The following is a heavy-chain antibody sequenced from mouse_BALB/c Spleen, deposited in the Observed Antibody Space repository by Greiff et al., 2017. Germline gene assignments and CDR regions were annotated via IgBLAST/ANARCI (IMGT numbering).Heavy chain of an antibody. CDR2: SRNKANDYTT. Sequence: EVMLVESGGGLVQPGGSLRLSCATSGFTFSDFYMEWVRQPPGKRLEWIAASRNKANDYTTEYSASVKGRFIVSRDTSQSILYLQMNALRAEDTAIYYCARDARVRRPYYAMDYWGQGTSVTVSS. CDR3: ARDARVRRPYYAMDY. CDR1: GFTFSDFY. D-gene: IGHD2-14*01. V-gene: IGHV7-1*02. J-gene: IGHJ4*01.